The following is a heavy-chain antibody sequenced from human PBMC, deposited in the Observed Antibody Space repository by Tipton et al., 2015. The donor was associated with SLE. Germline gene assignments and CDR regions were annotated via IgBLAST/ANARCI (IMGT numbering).Heavy chain of an antibody. CDR2: ISYTGAT. V-gene: IGHV4-39*07. J-gene: IGHJ4*02. CDR1: GGSISTYNYY. D-gene: IGHD2-2*01. Sequence: TLSLTCTVSGGSISTYNYYWAWIRQPPGKGLEWIGSISYTGATYYSPSLKSRVTISVDTSKDQFSLNLKSVTGADTAVYYCVVCSPASCAYFDYWGQGRLVTVSS. CDR3: VVCSPASCAYFDY.